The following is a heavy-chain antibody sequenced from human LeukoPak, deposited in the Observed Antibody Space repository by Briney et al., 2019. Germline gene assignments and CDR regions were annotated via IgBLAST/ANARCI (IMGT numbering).Heavy chain of an antibody. V-gene: IGHV3-7*01. Sequence: PGGSLRLSCAASGLTFSSYWMSWVRQAPGKGLEWVANIKQDGSEKYYVDSVKGRFTISRDNAKNSLYLQMNSLRAEDTAVYYCARGLTRVDSSSWYAWGQGTLVTVSS. J-gene: IGHJ5*02. CDR3: ARGLTRVDSSSWYA. D-gene: IGHD6-13*01. CDR1: GLTFSSYW. CDR2: IKQDGSEK.